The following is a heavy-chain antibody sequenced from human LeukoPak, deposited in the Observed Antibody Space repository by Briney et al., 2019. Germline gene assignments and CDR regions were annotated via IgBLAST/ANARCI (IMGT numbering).Heavy chain of an antibody. D-gene: IGHD4-17*01. V-gene: IGHV1-46*01. CDR2: INPSGGST. CDR3: ARSYGDFDY. J-gene: IGHJ4*02. Sequence: ASVKVSCKPSGYPFTSYYMHWVRQAPGQGLEWMGIINPSGGSTSYAQKFQGRVTMTRDTSTRTVYMELSSLRSEDTAVYYCARSYGDFDYWGQGTLVTVSS. CDR1: GYPFTSYY.